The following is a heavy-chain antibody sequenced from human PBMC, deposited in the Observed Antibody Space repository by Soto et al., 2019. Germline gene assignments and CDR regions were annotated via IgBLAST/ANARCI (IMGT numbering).Heavy chain of an antibody. CDR2: IGTAGDT. CDR1: GFTFSSYD. Sequence: PGESLKISCSASGFTFSSYDMHWVRQGPGKGLEWVSAIGTAGDTNYAGPVKGRFTISRENAKNSLYLQMNSLRAGDTAIYFCARAIGPTLFDYWGQGTLVTVSS. CDR3: ARAIGPTLFDY. J-gene: IGHJ4*02. V-gene: IGHV3-13*04. D-gene: IGHD3-22*01.